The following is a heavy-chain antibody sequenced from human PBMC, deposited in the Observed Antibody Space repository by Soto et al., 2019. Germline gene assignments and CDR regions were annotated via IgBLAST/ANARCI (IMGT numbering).Heavy chain of an antibody. J-gene: IGHJ6*02. D-gene: IGHD2-2*01. CDR3: ARDEGYCSSTSCRYYYGMDV. CDR2: IIPIFGTA. V-gene: IGHV1-69*06. Sequence: ASVKVSCKASGGTFSSYAISWVRQAPGQGLEWMGGIIPIFGTANYAQKFQGRVTITADKSTSTAYMELSSLRSEDTAVYYCARDEGYCSSTSCRYYYGMDVWGQGTTVTVSS. CDR1: GGTFSSYA.